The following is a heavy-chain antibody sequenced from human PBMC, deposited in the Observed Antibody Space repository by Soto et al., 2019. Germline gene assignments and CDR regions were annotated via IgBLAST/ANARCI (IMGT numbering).Heavy chain of an antibody. J-gene: IGHJ4*02. V-gene: IGHV3-7*03. CDR2: MKQDGSEE. Sequence: EVQLVESGGGLVQPGGSLRLSCAASGFTFGSYYMSWVRQAPGKGLEWVANMKQDGSEEYYVDSVKGRFSISRDNAKSSLYLQMNSLRAEDTAIYYCARDGYAGAFDYWGLGTLVSVSS. CDR3: ARDGYAGAFDY. D-gene: IGHD5-12*01. CDR1: GFTFGSYY.